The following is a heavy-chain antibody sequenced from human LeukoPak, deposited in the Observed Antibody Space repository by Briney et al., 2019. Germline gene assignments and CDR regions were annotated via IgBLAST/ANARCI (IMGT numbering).Heavy chain of an antibody. CDR2: ISGSGGST. CDR1: GFTFSSYA. V-gene: IGHV3-23*01. J-gene: IGHJ4*02. CDR3: ASGGLWWSRFDY. D-gene: IGHD2-21*01. Sequence: PGGSLRLSCAASGFTFSSYAMSWVRQAPGKGLEWVSAISGSGGSTYYADSVKGRFTISRDNSKNMLYLQMNSLRAEDTAVYYCASGGLWWSRFDYWGQGTLVTVSS.